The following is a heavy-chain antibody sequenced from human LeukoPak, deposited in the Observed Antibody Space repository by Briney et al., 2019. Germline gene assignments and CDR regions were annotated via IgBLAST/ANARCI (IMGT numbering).Heavy chain of an antibody. V-gene: IGHV3-23*01. CDR3: AKDPKYPGSPRSFDI. CDR1: GFTFSSYA. D-gene: IGHD1-26*01. J-gene: IGHJ3*02. CDR2: ISGSGGRT. Sequence: GGSLRLSCAASGFTFSSYAMSWVRQAPGKGLEWVSAISGSGGRTHYADSVKGRFTISRDNSKNTLYLQMNSLRAEDTAVYYCAKDPKYPGSPRSFDIWGQGKMVTVSS.